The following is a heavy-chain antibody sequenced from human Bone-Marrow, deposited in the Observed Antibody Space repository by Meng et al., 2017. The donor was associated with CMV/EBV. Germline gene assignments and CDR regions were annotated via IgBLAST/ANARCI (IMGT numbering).Heavy chain of an antibody. J-gene: IGHJ6*02. D-gene: IGHD3/OR15-3a*01. CDR3: TRDLRTYDFWTTSYNNHYGMDV. Sequence: GGSLRLSCTASGFMFGDYTMSWVRQAPGKGLEWVGFIRSKAYGGTTEYAASVKGRFTISRDDSKSVAYLQMNSLKTEDTAVYYCTRDLRTYDFWTTSYNNHYGMDVWAQGTTVTVSS. V-gene: IGHV3-49*04. CDR2: IRSKAYGGTT. CDR1: GFMFGDYT.